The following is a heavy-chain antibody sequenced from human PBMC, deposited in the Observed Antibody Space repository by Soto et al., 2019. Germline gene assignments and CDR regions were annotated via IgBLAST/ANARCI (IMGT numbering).Heavy chain of an antibody. CDR2: INPSGGSI. D-gene: IGHD6-13*01. J-gene: IGHJ4*02. CDR3: ALIAAAGKRFDY. V-gene: IGHV1-46*01. Sequence: ASMKVSCMASGYTFTRYYMHWVRKAHGQGLEGMVIINPSGGSISYAQKFQGRVTMTKDTSTSTVYMELSSLRSEDTAVYYCALIAAAGKRFDYWGQGTLVTVSS. CDR1: GYTFTRYY.